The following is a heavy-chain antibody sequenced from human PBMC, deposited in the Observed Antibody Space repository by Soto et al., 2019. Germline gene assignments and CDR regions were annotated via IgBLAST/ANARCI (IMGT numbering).Heavy chain of an antibody. D-gene: IGHD4-17*01. J-gene: IGHJ6*03. Sequence: GGSLRLSCAASGFTFSSYAMSLVRQAPGKGLEWVSGISGNSGSIGYADSVKGRFTISRDNAKNSLYLQMNSLRAEDTALYYCAKAGDYGEGLYYYYMDVWGKGTTVTVSS. CDR3: AKAGDYGEGLYYYYMDV. CDR2: ISGNSGSI. CDR1: GFTFSSYA. V-gene: IGHV3-9*01.